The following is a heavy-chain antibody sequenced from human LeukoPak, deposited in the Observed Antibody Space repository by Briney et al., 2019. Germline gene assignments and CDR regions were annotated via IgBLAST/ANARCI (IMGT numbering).Heavy chain of an antibody. CDR3: TAIRPDY. Sequence: GGSLRLSCAASGYSFSTDWMHWVRQAPGKGLVWVARIKSDVRNTDYAASVKGRFTISRDDANNILYLQMNNLRVGDTAVYYCTAIRPDYWGQGTVVTVSS. D-gene: IGHD2-21*02. J-gene: IGHJ4*02. CDR2: IKSDVRNT. CDR1: GYSFSTDW. V-gene: IGHV3-74*01.